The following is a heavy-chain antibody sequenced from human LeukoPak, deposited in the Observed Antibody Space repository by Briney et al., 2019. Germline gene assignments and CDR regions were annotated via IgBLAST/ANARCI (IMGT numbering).Heavy chain of an antibody. V-gene: IGHV3-64D*06. CDR3: VKEVFTGAFDI. Sequence: GGSLRLSCSASGFTFSSYAMHWVRQAPGKGLEYVSAISSNGGRTYYADSMKGRFTISRDNSKNTLYLQMSSLRAEDTAVYYSVKEVFTGAFDIWGQGTMVTVSS. J-gene: IGHJ3*02. CDR2: ISSNGGRT. CDR1: GFTFSSYA. D-gene: IGHD1-14*01.